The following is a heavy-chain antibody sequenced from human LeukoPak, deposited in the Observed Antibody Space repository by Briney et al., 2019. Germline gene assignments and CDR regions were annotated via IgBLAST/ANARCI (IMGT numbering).Heavy chain of an antibody. Sequence: WASVKVSRKASGGTFSSYAISWVRQAPGQGLEWMGRIIPILGIANYAQKFQGRVTITADKSTSTAYMELSSLRSEDTAVYYCARGGGSYREYYGMDVWGQGTTVTVSS. V-gene: IGHV1-69*04. CDR2: IIPILGIA. D-gene: IGHD1-26*01. CDR1: GGTFSSYA. J-gene: IGHJ6*02. CDR3: ARGGGSYREYYGMDV.